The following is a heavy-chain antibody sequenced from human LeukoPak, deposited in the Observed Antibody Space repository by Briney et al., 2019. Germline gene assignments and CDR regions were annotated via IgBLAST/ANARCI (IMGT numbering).Heavy chain of an antibody. J-gene: IGHJ4*02. V-gene: IGHV4-4*07. D-gene: IGHD5-12*01. CDR2: IYTSGST. CDR1: GGSINSYY. Sequence: SETLSLTCTVSGGSINSYYWSWIRQPAGKGLEWIGRIYTSGSTNYSPSLKSRVTMSVDTSKNQFSLNLTSVTAADTAVYYCARSVEMASRSFDCWGQGTLVTVSS. CDR3: ARSVEMASRSFDC.